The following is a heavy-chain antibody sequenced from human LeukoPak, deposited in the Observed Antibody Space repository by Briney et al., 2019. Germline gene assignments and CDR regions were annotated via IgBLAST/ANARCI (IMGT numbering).Heavy chain of an antibody. Sequence: GGSLRLSCAASGFTVSSNYMSWVRQAPGKGLEWVSVIYSGGSTYYADSVKGRFTISRDNSKNTLYLQMNSLRAEDTAVYYCASLERGSGSYFDYWGQGTLVTVSS. CDR3: ASLERGSGSYFDY. CDR2: IYSGGST. D-gene: IGHD3-10*01. CDR1: GFTVSSNY. V-gene: IGHV3-66*01. J-gene: IGHJ4*02.